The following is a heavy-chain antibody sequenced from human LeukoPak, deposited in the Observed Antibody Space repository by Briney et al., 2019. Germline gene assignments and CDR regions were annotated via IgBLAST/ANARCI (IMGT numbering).Heavy chain of an antibody. CDR2: INHSGST. CDR1: GGSINSSTYY. D-gene: IGHD6-13*01. Sequence: PSETLSLTCTVSGGSINSSTYYWGWIRQPPGKGLEWIGEINHSGSTNYNPSLKSRVTISVDTSKNQLSLKLSSVTAADTAVYYCARGGLYGSSWFSLSPWGQGTLVIVSS. J-gene: IGHJ5*02. V-gene: IGHV4-39*07. CDR3: ARGGLYGSSWFSLSP.